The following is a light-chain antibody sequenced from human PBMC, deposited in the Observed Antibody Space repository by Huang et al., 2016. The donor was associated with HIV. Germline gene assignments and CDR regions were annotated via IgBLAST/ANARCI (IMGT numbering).Light chain of an antibody. V-gene: IGKV3-11*01. J-gene: IGKJ3*01. CDR1: QSVSSY. Sequence: EIVLTQSPATLSLSPGERATLSCRASQSVSSYLAWYQQKPGQAPRLLIYDASNRATGIPARFSGSGSGTDFTLTISSLEPEDFAVYYCQQRSNWPLRFTFDPGTKVDIK. CDR3: QQRSNWPLRFT. CDR2: DAS.